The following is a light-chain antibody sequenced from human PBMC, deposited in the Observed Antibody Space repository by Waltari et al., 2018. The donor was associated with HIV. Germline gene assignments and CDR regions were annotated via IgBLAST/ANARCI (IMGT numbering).Light chain of an antibody. V-gene: IGLV2-11*01. CDR2: DVS. Sequence: QSALTQPRSVSGSPGQSVTISCTVTSSDVGGYNYVSWYQQHPGKAPKLMIYDVSKRPSGFPDRFSGSKSGNTASLTISGLQAEDEADFYCCSYAGDYTFRFGGGTKLTVL. J-gene: IGLJ3*02. CDR3: CSYAGDYTFR. CDR1: SSDVGGYNY.